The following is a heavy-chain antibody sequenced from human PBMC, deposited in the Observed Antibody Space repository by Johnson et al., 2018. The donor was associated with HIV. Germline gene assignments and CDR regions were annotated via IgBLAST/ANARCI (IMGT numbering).Heavy chain of an antibody. V-gene: IGHV3-30*04. CDR1: GFTFSSYA. CDR2: ISYDGSNK. Sequence: QVQLVESGGGVVQPGRSLRLSCAASGFTFSSYAMHWVRQAPGKGLEWVAVISYDGSNKYYADSVKGRFTISRDNAKNSLYLQVNSLRAEDTAVYYCAKGKKSLPDAFDIWGQGTMVTVS. CDR3: AKGKKSLPDAFDI. J-gene: IGHJ3*02.